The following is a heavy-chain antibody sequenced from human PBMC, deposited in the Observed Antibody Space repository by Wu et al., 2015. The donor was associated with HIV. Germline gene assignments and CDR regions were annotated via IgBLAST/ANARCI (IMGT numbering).Heavy chain of an antibody. J-gene: IGHJ1*01. D-gene: IGHD2-2*03. V-gene: IGHV1-69*01. CDR2: IIPLYGTP. CDR1: GGTFISNG. Sequence: QVQLVQSGAEVKKPESSVKVSCKASGGTFISNGFSWIRQAPGQGFEWMGGIIPLYGTPKYAQKFQDRVSIVADDSTNTVYMELSSLTSEDTAVYFCARGVDIVVPPVAFSGPFQNWGQGTWSSYPQ. CDR3: ARGVDIVVPPVAFSGPFQN.